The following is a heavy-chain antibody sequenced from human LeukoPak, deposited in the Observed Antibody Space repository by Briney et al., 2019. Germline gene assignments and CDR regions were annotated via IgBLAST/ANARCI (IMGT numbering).Heavy chain of an antibody. D-gene: IGHD3-9*01. CDR1: GFTFSDHY. CDR3: ASPLSTYDILTGYNFDY. Sequence: GGSLRLSCAASGFTFSDHYMDWVRQAPGKGLEWVGRTRNKANSYTTEYAASVKGRFTISRDDSKNSLYLQMNSLRAEDTAVYYCASPLSTYDILTGYNFDYWGQGTLVTVSS. CDR2: TRNKANSYTT. J-gene: IGHJ4*02. V-gene: IGHV3-72*01.